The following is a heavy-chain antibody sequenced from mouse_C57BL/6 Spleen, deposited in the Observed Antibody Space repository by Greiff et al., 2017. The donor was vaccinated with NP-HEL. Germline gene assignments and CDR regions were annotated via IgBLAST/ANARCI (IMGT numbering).Heavy chain of an antibody. D-gene: IGHD2-3*01. CDR3: ARRGIYAWYFDV. Sequence: VKLMESGAELVKPGASVKMSCKASGYTFTTYPIEWMKQNHGKSLEWIGNFHPYNDDTKYNEKFKGKATLTVEKSSSTVYLELSRLTSDDSAVYYCARRGIYAWYFDVWGTGTTVTVSS. J-gene: IGHJ1*03. V-gene: IGHV1-47*01. CDR2: FHPYNDDT. CDR1: GYTFTTYP.